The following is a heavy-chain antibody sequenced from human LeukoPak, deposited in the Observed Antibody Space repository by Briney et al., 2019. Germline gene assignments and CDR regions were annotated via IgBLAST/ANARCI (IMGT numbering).Heavy chain of an antibody. CDR2: IKQDGSEK. V-gene: IGHV3-7*01. CDR1: GFMFRSYW. Sequence: PGGFLRLSCAASGFMFRSYWMSWVRQAPGKGLEWVANIKQDGSEKNYVESVKGRFTIFRDNAENSVELQMNSLRAEDTAVYYCARGGGSWYSNWGQGTLVTVSS. D-gene: IGHD6-13*01. J-gene: IGHJ4*02. CDR3: ARGGGSWYSN.